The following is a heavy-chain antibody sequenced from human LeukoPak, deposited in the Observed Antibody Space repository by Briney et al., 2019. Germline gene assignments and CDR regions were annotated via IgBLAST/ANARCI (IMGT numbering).Heavy chain of an antibody. V-gene: IGHV4-59*12. D-gene: IGHD6-6*01. J-gene: IGHJ4*02. CDR3: ARDVGARLPGY. Sequence: SETLSLTCTVSGGSISSYYWSWIRQPPGKGLEWIGYIYYSGSTNYNPSLKSRVTILVDKSKNQLSLILSSVTAADTATYYCARDVGARLPGYWGQGTLVTVSS. CDR2: IYYSGST. CDR1: GGSISSYY.